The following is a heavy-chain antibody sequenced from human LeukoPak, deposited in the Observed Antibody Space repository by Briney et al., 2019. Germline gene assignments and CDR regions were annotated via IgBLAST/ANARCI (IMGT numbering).Heavy chain of an antibody. CDR3: AKGQYQLLFHYYGMDV. D-gene: IGHD2-2*01. J-gene: IGHJ6*02. CDR2: ISHDGTKK. CDR1: GFTFSGFP. V-gene: IGHV3-30-3*01. Sequence: GGSLRLSCAASGFTFSGFPMHWVRQAPGKGLEWVADISHDGTKKDYADSVKGRFTISRDNSRDTLFLQMNSLRAEDTAVYYCAKGQYQLLFHYYGMDVWGQGTTVTVSS.